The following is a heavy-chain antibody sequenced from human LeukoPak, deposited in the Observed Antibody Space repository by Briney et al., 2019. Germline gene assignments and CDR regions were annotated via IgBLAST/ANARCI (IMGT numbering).Heavy chain of an antibody. Sequence: ASAKVSCKASGYTFSNYGFSWVRRAPGQGLVGMGWISVYNGNTNYAQKFQGRVTMTTDTSTRTAFMELRSLRSDDTAVYFCARDEGSGYDSLDYWGQGTLVTVSS. CDR2: ISVYNGNT. J-gene: IGHJ4*02. D-gene: IGHD5-12*01. V-gene: IGHV1-18*01. CDR1: GYTFSNYG. CDR3: ARDEGSGYDSLDY.